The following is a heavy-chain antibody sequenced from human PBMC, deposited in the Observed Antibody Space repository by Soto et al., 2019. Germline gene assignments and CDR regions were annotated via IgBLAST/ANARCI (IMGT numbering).Heavy chain of an antibody. CDR3: AKMWARAMDV. CDR2: ISSSGGAI. Sequence: EVQLVESGGGLVQPGGSLRLSCAASGFSFSYFEMNWVRQAPGKGLEWVSYISSSGGAIYYADSVKGRFTISRDNAKKSLYLQMNSLRVEDTAVYYCAKMWARAMDVWGQGTTVTVSS. V-gene: IGHV3-48*03. D-gene: IGHD1-26*01. CDR1: GFSFSYFE. J-gene: IGHJ6*02.